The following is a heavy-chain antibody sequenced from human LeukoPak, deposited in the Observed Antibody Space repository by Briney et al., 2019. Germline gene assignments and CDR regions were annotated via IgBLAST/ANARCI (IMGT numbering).Heavy chain of an antibody. CDR3: ARDNGGHLFDY. J-gene: IGHJ4*02. CDR2: ISGSGDST. V-gene: IGHV3-23*01. D-gene: IGHD4-23*01. CDR1: GCTFNSHA. Sequence: QSGGSQRLTCAASGCTFNSHAMSWVRQAPGKGLEWVSAISGSGDSTYHADSVKGRFTISRDNSKNTLYLQMNSLRAEDTAVYYCARDNGGHLFDYWGQRGQVAVSS.